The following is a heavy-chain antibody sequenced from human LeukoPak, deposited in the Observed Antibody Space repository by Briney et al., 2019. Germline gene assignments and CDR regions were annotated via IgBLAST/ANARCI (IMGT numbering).Heavy chain of an antibody. V-gene: IGHV3-33*01. J-gene: IGHJ4*02. Sequence: TGGSLRLSCAASGFTFSSYGMHWVRQAPGKGLEWVAVIWYDGSNKYYADSVKGRFTISRDNSKNTLYLQMNSLRAEDTAVYYCARDLGVVAATTYVFDYWGQGTLVTVSS. CDR1: GFTFSSYG. CDR3: ARDLGVVAATTYVFDY. D-gene: IGHD2-15*01. CDR2: IWYDGSNK.